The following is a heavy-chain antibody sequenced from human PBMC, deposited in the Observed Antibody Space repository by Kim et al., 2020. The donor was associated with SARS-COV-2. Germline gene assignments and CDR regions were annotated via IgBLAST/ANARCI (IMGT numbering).Heavy chain of an antibody. J-gene: IGHJ4*02. Sequence: GSLRLSCAASGFSFSSYSMNWVRQAPGRGLEWVSYISSGGNSKNYADSVKGRFSISRDNAQNSLYLQMNSLRDEDTAVYYCATRPTGGHMNYWGQGTLVTVSS. CDR1: GFSFSSYS. CDR2: ISSGGNSK. D-gene: IGHD2-21*01. CDR3: ATRPTGGHMNY. V-gene: IGHV3-48*02.